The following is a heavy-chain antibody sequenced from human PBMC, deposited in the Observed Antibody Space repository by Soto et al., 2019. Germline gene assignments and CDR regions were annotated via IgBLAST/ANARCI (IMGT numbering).Heavy chain of an antibody. V-gene: IGHV2-5*02. J-gene: IGHJ1*01. Sequence: QITFKESGPTLVKPKQTLALSCTFSGFSVTSDGVGVGWIRQPPGKALEWLAFIFWDDDKRYSPSLESRLSIGRDTSKDQVFLTMTNMESVDTATQYCTLLNDGEYSFWGQGSPVTVSS. CDR3: TLLNDGEYSF. CDR1: GFSVTSDGVG. CDR2: IFWDDDK. D-gene: IGHD4-17*01.